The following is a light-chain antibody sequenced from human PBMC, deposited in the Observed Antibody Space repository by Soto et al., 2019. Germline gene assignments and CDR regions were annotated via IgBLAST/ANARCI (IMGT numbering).Light chain of an antibody. CDR3: QQYGGLPT. Sequence: EIVLTQSPGTLSLSPGERVTLSCRASQSVTSSYIAWYQQKSGQAPRLLLYGASSRATGIPDRFRGSGSGTDFTLTTSRLEPEDFAVYYCQQYGGLPTFGQGTKV. V-gene: IGKV3-20*01. CDR2: GAS. CDR1: QSVTSSY. J-gene: IGKJ1*01.